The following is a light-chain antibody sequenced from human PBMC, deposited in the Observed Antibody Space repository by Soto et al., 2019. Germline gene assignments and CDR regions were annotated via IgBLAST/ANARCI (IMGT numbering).Light chain of an antibody. CDR1: QSVSSD. CDR2: GAS. CDR3: QQYNNWPPIT. Sequence: EIVMTQSPATLSVSPGERATHSCRASQSVSSDLAWYQQKPGQAPRLLIYGASTRATGIRARFSGSGSGTEFTLTISSLQSEDFAVYYCQQYNNWPPITFGQGTRLEIK. V-gene: IGKV3-15*01. J-gene: IGKJ5*01.